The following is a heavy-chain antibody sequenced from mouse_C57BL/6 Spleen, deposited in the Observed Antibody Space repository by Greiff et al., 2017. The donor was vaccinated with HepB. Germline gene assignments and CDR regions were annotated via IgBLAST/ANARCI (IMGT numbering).Heavy chain of an antibody. V-gene: IGHV3-6*01. D-gene: IGHD2-4*01. J-gene: IGHJ3*01. CDR2: ISYDGSN. CDR1: GYSITSGYY. Sequence: EVKLEESGPGLVKPSQSLSLTCSVTGYSITSGYYWNWIRQFPGNKLEWMGYISYDGSNNYNPSLKNRISITRDTSKNQFFLKLNSVTTEDTATYYCAREDDYDSWFAYWGQGTLVTVSA. CDR3: AREDDYDSWFAY.